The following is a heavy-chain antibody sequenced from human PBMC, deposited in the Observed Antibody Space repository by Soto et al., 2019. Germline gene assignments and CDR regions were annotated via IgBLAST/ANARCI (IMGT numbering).Heavy chain of an antibody. CDR1: GFTGIDND. CDR3: ARDYDSSGYPRYYFDY. D-gene: IGHD3-22*01. J-gene: IGHJ4*02. CDR2: FFSGGTT. V-gene: IGHV3-53*01. Sequence: RLCCAASGFTGIDNDMSWVLQDTGKGLEWVAVFFSGGTTYYADSVKGRFTISRDNSKNTLYLQMNSLRAEDTAVYYCARDYDSSGYPRYYFDYWGQGTLVTVS.